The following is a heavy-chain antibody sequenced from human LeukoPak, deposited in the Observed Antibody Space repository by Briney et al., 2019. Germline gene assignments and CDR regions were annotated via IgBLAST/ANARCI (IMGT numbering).Heavy chain of an antibody. CDR3: ARDGGGVSSWVSH. J-gene: IGHJ4*02. D-gene: IGHD2-8*02. Sequence: GESLKISCKGSGYIFSSYWISWARQMPGKGLEWMGRIDPGDSFTKYRPSLEGRVTISADKSLSTVYLQWSSLKASDTAIYYCARDGGGVSSWVSHWGQGTLVTVSS. CDR1: GYIFSSYW. CDR2: IDPGDSFT. V-gene: IGHV5-10-1*01.